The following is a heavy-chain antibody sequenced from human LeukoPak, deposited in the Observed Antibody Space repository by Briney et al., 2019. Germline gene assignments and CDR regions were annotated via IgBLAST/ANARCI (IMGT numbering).Heavy chain of an antibody. V-gene: IGHV1-2*02. J-gene: IGHJ4*02. D-gene: IGHD6-25*01. CDR3: ASGYSSGY. Sequence: ASVRVSCKASGYTFTGYYMHWVRQAPGQGLEWMGWINPNSGGTNYAQKFQGRVTMTRDTSISTAYMELGRVRPDDSAVYYCASGYSSGYWGQGTLVTVSS. CDR2: INPNSGGT. CDR1: GYTFTGYY.